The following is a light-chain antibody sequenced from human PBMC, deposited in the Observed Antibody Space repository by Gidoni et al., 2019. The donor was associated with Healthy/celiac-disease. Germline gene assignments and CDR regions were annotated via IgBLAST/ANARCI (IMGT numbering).Light chain of an antibody. CDR3: GTWDSSLSASYV. J-gene: IGLJ1*01. CDR1: SSNIGHNY. V-gene: IGLV1-51*02. CDR2: ENN. Sequence: QSVLTQSPSVSSAPGQMVTISCSGSSSNIGHNYVFWYHQLPGTAPKLLIYENNKRPSGIPDRFSGSKSGTSATLGITGLQTGDEADYYCGTWDSSLSASYVFGTGTKVTVL.